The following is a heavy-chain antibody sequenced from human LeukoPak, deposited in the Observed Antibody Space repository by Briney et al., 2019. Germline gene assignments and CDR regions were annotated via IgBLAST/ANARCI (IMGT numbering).Heavy chain of an antibody. V-gene: IGHV3-21*01. D-gene: IGHD3-22*01. CDR3: ARDPTDSSGYYYGY. Sequence: SGGSLRLSCVASGFTFSNAWVSWVRQAPGKGLEWVSSISSSSSYIYYADSVKGRFTISRDNAKNSLYLQMNSLRAEDTAVYYCARDPTDSSGYYYGYWGQGTLVTVSS. J-gene: IGHJ4*02. CDR1: GFTFSNAW. CDR2: ISSSSSYI.